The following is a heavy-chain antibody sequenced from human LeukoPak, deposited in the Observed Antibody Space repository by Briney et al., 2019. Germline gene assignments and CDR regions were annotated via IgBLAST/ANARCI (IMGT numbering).Heavy chain of an antibody. J-gene: IGHJ5*02. CDR1: GGSISSYY. CDR3: AGENEYGWFDP. Sequence: PSETLSLTCTVSGGSISSYYWSWNRQPPGKGLEWIGYIYYSGSTNYNPSLKSRVTISVDTSKNQFSLKLSSVAAADTAGYYGAGENEYGWFDPWGQGTLVTVSS. V-gene: IGHV4-59*01. CDR2: IYYSGST. D-gene: IGHD2/OR15-2a*01.